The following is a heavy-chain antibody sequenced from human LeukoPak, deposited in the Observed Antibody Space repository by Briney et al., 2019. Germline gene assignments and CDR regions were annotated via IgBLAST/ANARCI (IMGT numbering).Heavy chain of an antibody. CDR3: AREGYADTWYSYYLDV. Sequence: HSGGSLRLSCTASGFTFGDDYMSWFRQAPGEGLEWAANIRQDGTEIDYVDSVKGRFTISRDDAKNSLFLHMTSLRDEDTGVYYCAREGYADTWYSYYLDVWGKGTTVTVSS. CDR2: IRQDGTEI. J-gene: IGHJ6*03. D-gene: IGHD3-16*01. CDR1: GFTFGDDY. V-gene: IGHV3-7*01.